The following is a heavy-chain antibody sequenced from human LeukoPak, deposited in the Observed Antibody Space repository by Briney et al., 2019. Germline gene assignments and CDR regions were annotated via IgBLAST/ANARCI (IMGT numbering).Heavy chain of an antibody. Sequence: SGPALVKPTQTLTLTCTFSGFSLNTRGMCVSWLRQPPGKPQEWLARIDWDDDEYFTTSLQTGLSISKDTSKNQVVLTMPKMDPVDTATYYCARTQDLYDSSGYYDYWGQGILVTVSS. J-gene: IGHJ4*02. CDR2: IDWDDDE. D-gene: IGHD3-22*01. CDR1: GFSLNTRGMC. V-gene: IGHV2-70*11. CDR3: ARTQDLYDSSGYYDY.